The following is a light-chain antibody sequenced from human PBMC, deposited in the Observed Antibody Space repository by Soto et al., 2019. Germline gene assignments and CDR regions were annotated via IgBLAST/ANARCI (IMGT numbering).Light chain of an antibody. CDR2: NDN. J-gene: IGLJ1*01. V-gene: IGLV1-44*01. CDR3: AAWDVSLNGHYA. CDR1: FSNIGRSS. Sequence: QSVLTQPPSVSGTPGQRVTISCSGSFSNIGRSSVNWYQQFPGTAPKLLMYNDNQWPSGVPDRFSGSRSGTSASLAISGLQSEDEADYFCAAWDVSLNGHYAFGTGTKVTVL.